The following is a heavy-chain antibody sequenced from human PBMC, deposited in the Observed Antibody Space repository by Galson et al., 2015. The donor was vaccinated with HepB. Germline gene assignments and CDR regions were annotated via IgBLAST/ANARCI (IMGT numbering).Heavy chain of an antibody. V-gene: IGHV1-24*01. J-gene: IGHJ5*02. Sequence: SVKVSCKVSGYTLTELSMHWVRQAPGKGLEWMGGFDPEDGETIYAQKFQGRVTMTEDTSTDTAYMELSSLRSEDTAVYYCAALQIYDFGGSRNWFDPWGQGTLVTVSS. CDR3: AALQIYDFGGSRNWFDP. CDR1: GYTLTELS. D-gene: IGHD3-3*01. CDR2: FDPEDGET.